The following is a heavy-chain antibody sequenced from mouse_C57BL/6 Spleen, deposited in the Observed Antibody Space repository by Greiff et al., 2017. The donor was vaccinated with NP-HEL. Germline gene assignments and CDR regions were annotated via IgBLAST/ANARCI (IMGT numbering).Heavy chain of an antibody. Sequence: EVQRVESEGGLVQPGSSMKLSCTASGFTFSDYYMAWVRQVPEKGLEWVANINYDGSSTYYLDSLKSRFIISRDNAKNILYLQMSSLKSEDTATYYCARRGYDPYWYFDVWGTGTTVTVSS. V-gene: IGHV5-16*02. CDR1: GFTFSDYY. CDR2: INYDGSST. D-gene: IGHD2-2*01. CDR3: ARRGYDPYWYFDV. J-gene: IGHJ1*03.